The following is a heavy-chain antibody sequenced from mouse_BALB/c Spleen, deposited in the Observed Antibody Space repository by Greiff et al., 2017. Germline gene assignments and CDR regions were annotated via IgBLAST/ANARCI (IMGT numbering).Heavy chain of an antibody. V-gene: IGHV5-6-3*01. Sequence: EVQRVESGGGLVQPGGSLKLSCAASGFTFSSYGMSWVRQTPDKRLELVATINSNGGSTYYPDSVKGRFTISRDNAKNTLYLQMSSLKSEDTAMYYCARGGYDPAYWGQGTLVTVSA. CDR1: GFTFSSYG. CDR2: INSNGGST. CDR3: ARGGYDPAY. J-gene: IGHJ3*01. D-gene: IGHD2-10*02.